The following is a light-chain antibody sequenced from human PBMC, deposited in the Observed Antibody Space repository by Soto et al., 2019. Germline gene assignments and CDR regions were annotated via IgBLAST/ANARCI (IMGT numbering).Light chain of an antibody. J-gene: IGKJ5*01. CDR3: QQYGSSPLIT. V-gene: IGKV3-20*01. Sequence: VMTQSPDTLSASPRERVSLSCRAGQSVSSSYLAWYQQKPGQAPRLLIYGASSRATGIPDRFSGSGSGTDFTLTISRLEPEDFAVYYCQQYGSSPLITFGQGTRLEI. CDR2: GAS. CDR1: QSVSSSY.